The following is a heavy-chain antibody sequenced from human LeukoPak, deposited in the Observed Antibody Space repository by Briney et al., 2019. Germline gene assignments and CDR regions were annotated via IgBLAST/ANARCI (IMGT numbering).Heavy chain of an antibody. CDR1: GFTFDDYA. CDR3: AREITTNGGRYFDY. D-gene: IGHD7-27*01. V-gene: IGHV3-9*01. J-gene: IGHJ4*02. Sequence: GRSLRLSCAASGFTFDDYAMHRVRQAPGKGLEWVSGISWNSGSIGYADSVKGRFTISRDNAKNTLYLQMNSLRAEDTAVYYCAREITTNGGRYFDYWGQGTLVTVSS. CDR2: ISWNSGSI.